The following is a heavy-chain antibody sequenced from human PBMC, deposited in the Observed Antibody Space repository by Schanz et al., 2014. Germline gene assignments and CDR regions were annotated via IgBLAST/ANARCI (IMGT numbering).Heavy chain of an antibody. V-gene: IGHV1-2*02. Sequence: QVPLVQSGAEVKKPGFSVKVSCKASGGTFSRYGLSWVRQAPGQGLEWMGWINPNNGGTKYAQKFQGRVTMTRDTSITTAYMELSSLRADDTAVYYCVKEGTVVSGSPRDYWGQGALVTVSS. CDR1: GGTFSRYG. J-gene: IGHJ4*02. CDR2: INPNNGGT. D-gene: IGHD3-10*01. CDR3: VKEGTVVSGSPRDY.